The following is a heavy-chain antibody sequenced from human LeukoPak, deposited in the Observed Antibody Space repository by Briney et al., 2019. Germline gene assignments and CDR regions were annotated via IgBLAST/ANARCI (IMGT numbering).Heavy chain of an antibody. J-gene: IGHJ4*02. V-gene: IGHV3-23*01. Sequence: GGSLRLSCAASGFTFSSYAMSWVRQAPGKGLAWVSGISGSGGNTNYADSVKGRFTISRDNSKNTVFLQMNGLRAEDTAVYYCAKAHYSGSYPFGYWGQGTLVTVSS. CDR2: ISGSGGNT. CDR3: AKAHYSGSYPFGY. D-gene: IGHD1-26*01. CDR1: GFTFSSYA.